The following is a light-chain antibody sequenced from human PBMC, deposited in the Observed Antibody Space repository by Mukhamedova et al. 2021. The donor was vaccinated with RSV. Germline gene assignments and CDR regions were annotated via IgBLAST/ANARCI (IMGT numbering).Light chain of an antibody. V-gene: IGKV2-28*01. Sequence: GQSPQLVIYLGSSRAPGVPDRFSGSGSGTDFKLKISRVEAEDVGVFYCMQALQTPYTFGQGTKLEIK. J-gene: IGKJ2*01. CDR3: MQALQTPYT. CDR2: LGS.